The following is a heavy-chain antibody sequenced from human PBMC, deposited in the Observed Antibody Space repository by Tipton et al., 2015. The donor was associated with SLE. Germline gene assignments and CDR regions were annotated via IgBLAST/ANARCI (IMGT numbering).Heavy chain of an antibody. CDR2: MHPGDSTT. D-gene: IGHD1-1*01. CDR3: ARHLMKSNWDAFDL. J-gene: IGHJ3*01. CDR1: GYTLTSYW. Sequence: QLVQSGAEVKEPGESLKISCKASGYTLTSYWIGWVRRMPGKGLEWKGIMHPGDSTTKYSPSFQDLVTISVDKSISTTYLQWNSLEASDTAMSYCARHLMKSNWDAFDLWCQGTMVTVSS. V-gene: IGHV5-51*01.